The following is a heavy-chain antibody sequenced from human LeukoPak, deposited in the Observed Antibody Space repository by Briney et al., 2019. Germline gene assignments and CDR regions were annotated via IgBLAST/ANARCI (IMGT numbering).Heavy chain of an antibody. CDR1: GGSISSYY. CDR3: ARCKKNNYDSSGYHGDWFDP. J-gene: IGHJ5*02. Sequence: SETLSLTCTVSGGSISSYYWSWIRQPPGKGLEWIGYIYYSGSTNYNPSLKSRVTISVDTSKNQFSLKLSSVTAADTAVYYCARCKKNNYDSSGYHGDWFDPWGQGTLVTVSS. D-gene: IGHD3-22*01. V-gene: IGHV4-59*08. CDR2: IYYSGST.